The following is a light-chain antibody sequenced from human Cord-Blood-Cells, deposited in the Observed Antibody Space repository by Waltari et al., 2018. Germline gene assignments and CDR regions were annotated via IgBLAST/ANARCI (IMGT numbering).Light chain of an antibody. CDR2: WAS. CDR3: QQYYSTPIT. V-gene: IGKV4-1*01. CDR1: QSVLYSSNNSNY. Sequence: DIVMTQSPDSLAVSLGERATINCKSSQSVLYSSNNSNYLAWYQQKPGQPPKLLIYWASTRESGAPDRFSGSGSGTDFTLTISSLQAEDVAVYYCQQYYSTPITFGQGTRLEIK. J-gene: IGKJ5*01.